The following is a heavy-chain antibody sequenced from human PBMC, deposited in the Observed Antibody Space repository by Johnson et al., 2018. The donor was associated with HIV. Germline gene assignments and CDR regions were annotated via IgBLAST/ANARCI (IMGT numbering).Heavy chain of an antibody. Sequence: QVQLVESGGGVVQPGRSLRLFCAVSGFNFNTYTMHWVRQAPGKGLEWVSSIWYDGTKKYYADSVMGRVTISRDNSKKIMYLQMNSLRTEDTAVYYCVKDRGSPGTPAAFDMWGQGTKVTVSS. V-gene: IGHV3-33*06. CDR2: IWYDGTKK. CDR1: GFNFNTYT. J-gene: IGHJ3*02. CDR3: VKDRGSPGTPAAFDM. D-gene: IGHD1-7*01.